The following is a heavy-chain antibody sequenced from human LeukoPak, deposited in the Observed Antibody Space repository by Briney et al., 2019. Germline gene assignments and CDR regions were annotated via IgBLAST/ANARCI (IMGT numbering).Heavy chain of an antibody. J-gene: IGHJ3*02. Sequence: ASETLSLTCTVSGGSISSSSYYWGWIRQPPGKGLEWIGSIYYSGSTYYNPSLKSRVTISVDTSKNQFSLKLSSVTAADTAVYYCARSGSGSYRFPNAFDIWGQGTMVTVSS. CDR2: IYYSGST. V-gene: IGHV4-39*07. CDR1: GGSISSSSYY. CDR3: ARSGSGSYRFPNAFDI. D-gene: IGHD3-10*01.